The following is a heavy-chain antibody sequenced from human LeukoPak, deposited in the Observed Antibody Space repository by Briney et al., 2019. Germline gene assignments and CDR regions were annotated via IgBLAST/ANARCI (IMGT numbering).Heavy chain of an antibody. D-gene: IGHD6-13*01. CDR3: ARDISSWYLYYYYGMDV. CDR1: GFTFSSYW. Sequence: PGGSLRLSCAASGFTFSSYWMSWVRQAPGKGLEWVANIKQDGSEKYYVDSVKGRFTISRDNAKNSLYLQMNSLRAEDTAVYYCARDISSWYLYYYYGMDVWGRGTTVTVSS. CDR2: IKQDGSEK. J-gene: IGHJ6*02. V-gene: IGHV3-7*04.